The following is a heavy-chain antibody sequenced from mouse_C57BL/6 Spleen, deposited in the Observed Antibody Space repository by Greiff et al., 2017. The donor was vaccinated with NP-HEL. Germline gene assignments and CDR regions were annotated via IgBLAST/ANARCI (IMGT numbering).Heavy chain of an antibody. CDR1: GYTFTSYW. V-gene: IGHV1-7*01. J-gene: IGHJ2*01. CDR2: INPSSGYT. D-gene: IGHD1-1*01. CDR3: ARSYYGSSPFDY. Sequence: QVHVKQSGAELAKPGASVKLSCKASGYTFTSYWMHWVKQRPGQGLEWIGYINPSSGYTKYNQKFKDKATLTADKSSSTAYMQLSSLTYEDSAVYYCARSYYGSSPFDYWGQGTTLTVSS.